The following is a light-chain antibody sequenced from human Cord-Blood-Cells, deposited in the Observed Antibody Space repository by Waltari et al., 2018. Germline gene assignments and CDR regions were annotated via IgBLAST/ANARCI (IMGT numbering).Light chain of an antibody. CDR3: CSYAGSYTYV. V-gene: IGLV2-11*01. Sequence: QSALTQPRSVSGSPGQSVTISCTGTSSDVGGYNYVSWYQQHPGKAPKLMIYDGSKRPSGVPDRFSGSKSGNTASLTISGLQAEDEADYYCCSYAGSYTYVFGTGTKVIVL. CDR1: SSDVGGYNY. CDR2: DGS. J-gene: IGLJ1*01.